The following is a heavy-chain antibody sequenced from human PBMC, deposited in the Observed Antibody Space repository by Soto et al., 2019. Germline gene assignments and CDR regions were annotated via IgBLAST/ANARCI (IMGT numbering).Heavy chain of an antibody. D-gene: IGHD5-18*01. CDR3: AKDPYSYGYINWFDP. CDR1: GFTFSSYA. V-gene: IGHV3-23*01. CDR2: ISGSGGST. J-gene: IGHJ5*02. Sequence: GGSLRLSCAASGFTFSSYAMSWVRQAPGKGLEWVSAISGSGGSTYYADSVKGRFTISRDNSKNTLYLQMNSLRAEDTAVYYCAKDPYSYGYINWFDPWGQGTLVTVSS.